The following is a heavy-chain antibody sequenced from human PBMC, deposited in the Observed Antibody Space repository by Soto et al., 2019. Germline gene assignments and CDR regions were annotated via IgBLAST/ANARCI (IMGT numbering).Heavy chain of an antibody. CDR1: GGSFRTYA. D-gene: IGHD2-21*01. CDR2: IIPMLAAP. Sequence: QGQLVQSGAEVKKPGSSVKVSCKASGGSFRTYAINWVRQAPGQGLEWMGGIIPMLAAPTYAQKFQGRLTITADESTTTVYMELSSLTSEDTAVYYCARDGPPSPSVIWFFDLWGRGTLVTVSS. CDR3: ARDGPPSPSVIWFFDL. J-gene: IGHJ2*01. V-gene: IGHV1-69*01.